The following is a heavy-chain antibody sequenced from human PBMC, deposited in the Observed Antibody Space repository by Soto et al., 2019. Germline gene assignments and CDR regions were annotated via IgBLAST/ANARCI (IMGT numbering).Heavy chain of an antibody. J-gene: IGHJ3*02. CDR1: GGSISTYY. D-gene: IGHD3-22*01. Sequence: SETLSLTCTVSGGSISTYYWSWIRQPPGKRLEWVGYIYYTGSTNYNPSLRSRVTISVDTSKNQFSLKLSSVTAADTAVYYCARVETYYYDRSGYGRDAFDIWGLGTMVTVS. CDR2: IYYTGST. V-gene: IGHV4-59*12. CDR3: ARVETYYYDRSGYGRDAFDI.